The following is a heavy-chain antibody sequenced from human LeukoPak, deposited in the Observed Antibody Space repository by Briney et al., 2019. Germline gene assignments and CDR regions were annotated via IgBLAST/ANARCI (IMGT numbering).Heavy chain of an antibody. D-gene: IGHD5-18*01. Sequence: ASVKVSCKASGYTFTSYGISWVRQAPGQGLEWMGWISAYNGNTNYAQKLQGRVTMTTDTSTSTAYMELRSLRSDDTAVYYCARGGYSYGYDYYYYMDVWGKGTRVTISS. CDR2: ISAYNGNT. CDR1: GYTFTSYG. CDR3: ARGGYSYGYDYYYYMDV. J-gene: IGHJ6*03. V-gene: IGHV1-18*01.